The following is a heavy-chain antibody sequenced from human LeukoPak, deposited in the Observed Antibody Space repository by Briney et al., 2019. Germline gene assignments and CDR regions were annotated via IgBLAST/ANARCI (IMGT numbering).Heavy chain of an antibody. J-gene: IGHJ4*02. Sequence: ASVKVSCKASGYTFTTYDISWVRQAPGQGLKWMGWISAYNGYTNYAQKFQDRVTMTTDTSTRTAYMEVRSLRSDDTAVYFCARDRFRGSTGNHFAYWGQGTLVTVSS. CDR1: GYTFTTYD. V-gene: IGHV1-18*01. CDR3: ARDRFRGSTGNHFAY. D-gene: IGHD1-26*01. CDR2: ISAYNGYT.